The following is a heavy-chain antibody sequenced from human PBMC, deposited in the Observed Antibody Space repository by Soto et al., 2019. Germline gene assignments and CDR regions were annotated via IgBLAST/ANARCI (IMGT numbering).Heavy chain of an antibody. CDR1: EFTISLYW. CDR3: ARVSATTTHGNYYYYMDV. CDR2: IKQDGGQK. J-gene: IGHJ6*03. V-gene: IGHV3-7*01. D-gene: IGHD1-7*01. Sequence: GGSLRLSCAASEFTISLYWMCWVRQAPGRGLEWVANIKQDGGQKYYVDSMKGRFTISRDNAKNSLYLQMDSLRAEDTAVYYCARVSATTTHGNYYYYMDVWGKGTTVTVSS.